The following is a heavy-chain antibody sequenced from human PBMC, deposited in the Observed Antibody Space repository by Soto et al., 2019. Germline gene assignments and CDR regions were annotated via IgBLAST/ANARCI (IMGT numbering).Heavy chain of an antibody. V-gene: IGHV1-24*01. Sequence: AASVKVSCKVPGYTLTELSVYWVRQAPGKGLEWMGGFDPEDGETIYAQKFQGRVTMTEDTSSDTAYMELSSLRFEDTAVYYCATGVTTFDYWGQGTLVTVS. CDR2: FDPEDGET. CDR1: GYTLTELS. CDR3: ATGVTTFDY. D-gene: IGHD4-17*01. J-gene: IGHJ4*02.